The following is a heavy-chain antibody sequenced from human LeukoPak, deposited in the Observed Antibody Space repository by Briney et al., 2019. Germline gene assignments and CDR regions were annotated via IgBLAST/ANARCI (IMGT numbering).Heavy chain of an antibody. Sequence: TGGSLRLSCAASGFTFSSFAMNWVRQAPGKGLEWVSSISGSGGTTYYAGSVKGRFTISRDNSKNTLFLQMNSLRADDTAIYYCAERDFWGQGTLVTVSS. J-gene: IGHJ4*02. CDR1: GFTFSSFA. CDR2: ISGSGGTT. CDR3: AERDF. V-gene: IGHV3-23*01.